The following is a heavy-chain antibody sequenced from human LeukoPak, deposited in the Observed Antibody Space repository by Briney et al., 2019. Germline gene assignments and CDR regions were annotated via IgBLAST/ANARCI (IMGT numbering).Heavy chain of an antibody. CDR1: GGSISSSSYY. CDR3: ARLGYYYDSSAKGAFDY. CDR2: IYYSGST. Sequence: PSETLSLTXTVSGGSISSSSYYWGWIRQLPGKGLEWIGSIYYSGSTYNNPSLKSRVTISVDTSKNQFSLKLSSVTAADTAVYYCARLGYYYDSSAKGAFDYWGQGTLVTVPS. V-gene: IGHV4-39*01. D-gene: IGHD3-22*01. J-gene: IGHJ4*02.